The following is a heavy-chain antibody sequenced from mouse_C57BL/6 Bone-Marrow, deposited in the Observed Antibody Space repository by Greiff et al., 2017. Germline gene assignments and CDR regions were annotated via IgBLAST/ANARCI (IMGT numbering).Heavy chain of an antibody. Sequence: EVQLQESGAELVRPGASVKLSCTASGFNIKDDYMPWVKQTPEQGLEWIGWIDPENGDTEYASKFQGKATITADTSSNTAYLQLSSLTSEDTAVYYCTTEYPWDYWGQGTTLTVSS. CDR1: GFNIKDDY. V-gene: IGHV14-4*01. D-gene: IGHD2-10*02. J-gene: IGHJ2*01. CDR3: TTEYPWDY. CDR2: IDPENGDT.